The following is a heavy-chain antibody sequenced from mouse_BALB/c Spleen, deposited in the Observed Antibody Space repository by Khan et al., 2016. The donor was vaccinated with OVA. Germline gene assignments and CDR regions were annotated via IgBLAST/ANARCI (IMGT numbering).Heavy chain of an antibody. CDR1: GFSLTSYG. CDR2: ILAGGST. CDR3: ARLEDI. J-gene: IGHJ2*01. Sequence: QVQLNQSGPGLVAPSQSLSITCTVSGFSLTSYGVHWVRQPPGKGLEWLGVILAGGSTTYNSALLSRLSISKDNSKSQVFLKMNSLKTDDTAMYYCARLEDIWGQGTTLTVSS. V-gene: IGHV2-9*02. D-gene: IGHD1-3*01.